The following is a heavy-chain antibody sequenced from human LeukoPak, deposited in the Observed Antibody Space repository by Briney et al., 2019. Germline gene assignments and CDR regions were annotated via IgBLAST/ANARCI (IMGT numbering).Heavy chain of an antibody. Sequence: GSLRLSCAASGFTFSSYGMHWVRQAPGKGLDWVAYIRNDASNTYYADSVKGRFSISRDNSKNTVYLQMNSLIPEDTAVYYCAKRAGSAWSAGAWGQGTLATVSS. J-gene: IGHJ5*02. D-gene: IGHD3-10*01. V-gene: IGHV3-30*02. CDR2: IRNDASNT. CDR1: GFTFSSYG. CDR3: AKRAGSAWSAGA.